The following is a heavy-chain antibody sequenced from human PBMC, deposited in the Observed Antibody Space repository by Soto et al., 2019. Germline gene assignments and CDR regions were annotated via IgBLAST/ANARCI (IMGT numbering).Heavy chain of an antibody. D-gene: IGHD3-10*01. Sequence: EVQLVESGGGLVQPGRSLRLSCAASGFTFDDYAMHWVRQAPGKGLEWVSGISWNSGSIGYADSVKGRFTISRDNAKNALYMQMNSLRAEDTALYYCAKDIKDYYGSGSARQGYYDYGMDVWGQGTTVTVSS. J-gene: IGHJ6*02. CDR2: ISWNSGSI. CDR3: AKDIKDYYGSGSARQGYYDYGMDV. V-gene: IGHV3-9*01. CDR1: GFTFDDYA.